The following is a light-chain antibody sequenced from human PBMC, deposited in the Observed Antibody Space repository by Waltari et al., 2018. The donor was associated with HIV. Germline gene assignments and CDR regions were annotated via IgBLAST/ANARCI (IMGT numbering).Light chain of an antibody. V-gene: IGLV3-21*02. CDR3: HVWDSAGDGHG. CDR1: NVGSNS. CDR2: DDP. J-gene: IGLJ1*01. Sequence: SYVLTQPPSESVAPGQTARVTCGGQNVGSNSVHWYQQKAGQPPTLVLYDDPERPSGIPERFSGTNSGNTATLNISRVEVGDEADYYCHVWDSAGDGHGFGSGTKVTV.